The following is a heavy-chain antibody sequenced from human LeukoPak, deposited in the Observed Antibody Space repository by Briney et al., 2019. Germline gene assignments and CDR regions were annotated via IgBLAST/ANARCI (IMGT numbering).Heavy chain of an antibody. Sequence: SQTLSLTCTVSGGSISSGYYYWSWIRQSAEKGLEWIGRIYTTGTTNYNPSLRSRVTISVDTSKNQFSLKLSSVTAADTAVYYCARVADDREWLYYYYYYMDVWGKGTTVTVSS. CDR3: ARVADDREWLYYYYYYMDV. J-gene: IGHJ6*03. V-gene: IGHV4-61*02. CDR2: IYTTGTT. CDR1: GGSISSGYYY. D-gene: IGHD3-3*01.